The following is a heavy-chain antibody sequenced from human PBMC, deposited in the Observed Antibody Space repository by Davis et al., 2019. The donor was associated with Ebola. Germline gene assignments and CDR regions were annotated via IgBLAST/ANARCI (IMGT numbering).Heavy chain of an antibody. CDR2: LGTSADT. D-gene: IGHD6-19*01. V-gene: IGHV3-23*01. CDR3: AKEKVSGSSYYLDY. Sequence: GESLKISCAASGFIFSSYVMSWVRQAPGKGLEWASTLGTSADTYYADSVKGRFTISRDNSKNTLYLQMNSLRDEDTAVYYCAKEKVSGSSYYLDYWGQGTLVTVSS. J-gene: IGHJ4*02. CDR1: GFIFSSYV.